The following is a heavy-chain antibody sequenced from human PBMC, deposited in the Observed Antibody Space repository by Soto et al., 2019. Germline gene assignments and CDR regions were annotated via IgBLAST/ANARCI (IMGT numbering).Heavy chain of an antibody. CDR3: ARADRYDFWSGTGEAFDI. CDR1: GGSVSSGSYY. Sequence: SETLSLTCTVSGGSVSSGSYYWSWIRQPPGKGLEWIGYIYYSGSTNYNPSLKSRVTISVDTSKNQFSLKLSSVTAADTAVYYCARADRYDFWSGTGEAFDIWGQGTMVTVSS. D-gene: IGHD3-3*01. V-gene: IGHV4-61*01. CDR2: IYYSGST. J-gene: IGHJ3*02.